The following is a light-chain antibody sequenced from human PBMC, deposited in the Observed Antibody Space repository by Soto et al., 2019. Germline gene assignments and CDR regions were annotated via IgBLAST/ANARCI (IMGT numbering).Light chain of an antibody. J-gene: IGLJ3*02. V-gene: IGLV1-40*01. CDR2: GNN. CDR1: TSNIGAGYD. CDR3: SSHAGIINVV. Sequence: QSVLTQPPSVSGAPGQRLTISCTGSTSNIGAGYDVHWYQQFPGTAPKLLIYGNNNRPSGVPDRFSGSKSGNTASLTVSGLLAEDEADYYCSSHAGIINVVFGGGTKLTVL.